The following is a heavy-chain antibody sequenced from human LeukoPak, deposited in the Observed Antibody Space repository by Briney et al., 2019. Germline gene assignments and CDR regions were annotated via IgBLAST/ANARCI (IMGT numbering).Heavy chain of an antibody. Sequence: GASVKVSCKASGYTFTSNGITWVRQAPGQGLEWMGWIYPNSGGTNYAQKFQGRVTMTRDTSISTAYMELSRLRSDDTAVYYCARSEQFPYYMDVWGKGTTVTVSS. V-gene: IGHV1-2*02. CDR2: IYPNSGGT. CDR1: GYTFTSNG. CDR3: ARSEQFPYYMDV. D-gene: IGHD6-19*01. J-gene: IGHJ6*03.